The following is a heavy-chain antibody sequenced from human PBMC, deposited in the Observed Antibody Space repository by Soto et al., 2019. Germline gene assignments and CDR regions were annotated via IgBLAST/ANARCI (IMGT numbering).Heavy chain of an antibody. CDR2: ISYDGANK. D-gene: IGHD1-20*01. CDR1: GFTFSSYG. CDR3: AKPYCIFNCCFDNWFDP. Sequence: QVQLVESGRGVVQPGRTLRLSCAASGFTFSSYGIHWVRQAPGKGLEWVALISYDGANKYYADSVKGRFTISRDNSKNTLYLQMNSLRPEDTAVYYCAKPYCIFNCCFDNWFDPWGQATLGTVSS. V-gene: IGHV3-30*18. J-gene: IGHJ5*02.